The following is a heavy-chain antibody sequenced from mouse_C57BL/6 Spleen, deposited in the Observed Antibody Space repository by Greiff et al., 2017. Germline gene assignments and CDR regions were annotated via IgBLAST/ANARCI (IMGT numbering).Heavy chain of an antibody. CDR3: TRVNGEGFAY. Sequence: EVHLVESGEGLVKPGGSLKLSCAASGFTFSSYAMHWVRQTPEQGLEWVAYISCGGDYIYYAETVKGRVTISRDNARNTLYLQRSSLKSEDTAMYYCTRVNGEGFAYWGQGTLVTVSA. J-gene: IGHJ3*01. V-gene: IGHV5-9-1*02. CDR1: GFTFSSYA. CDR2: ISCGGDYI.